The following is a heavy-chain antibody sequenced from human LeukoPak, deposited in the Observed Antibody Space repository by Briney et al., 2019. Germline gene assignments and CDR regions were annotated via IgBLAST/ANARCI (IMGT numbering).Heavy chain of an antibody. Sequence: SVKVSCKASGGTFSSYAISWVRQAPGQGLEWMGGIIPIFGTANYAQKFQGRVTITTDESTSTAYMELSSLRSEDTAVYYCAKSHYYDSSCYLIGDYWGQGTLVTVSS. D-gene: IGHD3-22*01. CDR2: IIPIFGTA. CDR1: GGTFSSYA. CDR3: AKSHYYDSSCYLIGDY. V-gene: IGHV1-69*05. J-gene: IGHJ4*02.